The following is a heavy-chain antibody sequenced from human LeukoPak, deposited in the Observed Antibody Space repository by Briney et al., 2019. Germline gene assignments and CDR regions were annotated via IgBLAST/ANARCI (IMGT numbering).Heavy chain of an antibody. V-gene: IGHV4-34*01. CDR3: ARLLRYFDRGMDG. CDR1: GGSFSGYY. CDR2: INHSGST. J-gene: IGHJ6*04. D-gene: IGHD3-9*01. Sequence: SGTLSLTCDVYGGSFSGYYWSWIRQPPGKGLEWIGEINHSGSTNYNPSLKSRVTISVDTSKNQFSLKLSSVTAADTAVYYCARLLRYFDRGMDGWGKGTTVTASS.